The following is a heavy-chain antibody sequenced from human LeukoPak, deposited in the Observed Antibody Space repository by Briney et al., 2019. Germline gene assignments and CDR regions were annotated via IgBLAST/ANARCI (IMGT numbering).Heavy chain of an antibody. J-gene: IGHJ4*02. CDR3: ARAAGLGYCSGGSCTTTFDY. D-gene: IGHD2-15*01. V-gene: IGHV4-30-4*08. CDR1: GFTFSNYA. Sequence: LRLSCAASGFTFSNYAMTWVRQPPGKGLEWIGYIYYSGSTYYNPSLKSRVTISVDTSKNQFSLRLSSVTAADTAVYYCARAAGLGYCSGGSCTTTFDYWGQGTLVTVSS. CDR2: IYYSGST.